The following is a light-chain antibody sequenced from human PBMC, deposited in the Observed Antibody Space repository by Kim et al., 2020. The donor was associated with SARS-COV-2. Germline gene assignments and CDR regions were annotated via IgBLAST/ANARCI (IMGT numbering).Light chain of an antibody. J-gene: IGKJ2*01. Sequence: LSAGETATLSCGASQSVRSNYLAWYQQKAGQAPRLLIYGASSRAAGVPDRFSGSVSGTDFTLTITRVEPEDSALYFCHQYGGSPDTFGRGTKLEI. CDR2: GAS. V-gene: IGKV3-20*01. CDR1: QSVRSNY. CDR3: HQYGGSPDT.